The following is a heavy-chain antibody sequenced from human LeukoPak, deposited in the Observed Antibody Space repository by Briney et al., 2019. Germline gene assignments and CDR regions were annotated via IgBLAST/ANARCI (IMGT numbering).Heavy chain of an antibody. V-gene: IGHV3-23*01. Sequence: GGSLRLSCAASGFTFSSHSMHWVRQAPGKGLEWVSAITASSSSTHDADSVQGRFTISRDNFKNTLYLQMNSLRAEDTAVYYCARDRWYYYDSSDYYHDAFDIWGQGTMVTVSS. D-gene: IGHD3-22*01. J-gene: IGHJ3*02. CDR2: ITASSSST. CDR3: ARDRWYYYDSSDYYHDAFDI. CDR1: GFTFSSHS.